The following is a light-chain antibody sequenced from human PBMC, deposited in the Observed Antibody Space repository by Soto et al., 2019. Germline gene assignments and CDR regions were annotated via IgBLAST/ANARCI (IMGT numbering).Light chain of an antibody. CDR3: QQSDTYPLT. CDR2: DAS. J-gene: IGKJ5*01. V-gene: IGKV1-5*01. CDR1: QSIGTW. Sequence: DIQMTQSPSTLSASVGDRVTITCRASQSIGTWLAWYQHRPGKAPSLLIYDASTLRSAVPSRFSGSGSGTEFPLTISSLQADDFATYYCQQSDTYPLTFGQGTRLDIK.